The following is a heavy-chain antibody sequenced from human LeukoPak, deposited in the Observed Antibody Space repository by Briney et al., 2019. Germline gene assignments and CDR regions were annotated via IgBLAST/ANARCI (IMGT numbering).Heavy chain of an antibody. CDR3: ARDRGFGESSLYDAFDI. J-gene: IGHJ3*02. Sequence: GGSLRLSCAASGFTFSSYSMNWVRQAPGKGLEWVSSISSSSSYIYYADSVKGRFTISRDNAKNSLYLQMNSLRAEDTAVYYCARDRGFGESSLYDAFDIWGQGTMVTVSS. D-gene: IGHD3-10*01. CDR1: GFTFSSYS. V-gene: IGHV3-21*01. CDR2: ISSSSSYI.